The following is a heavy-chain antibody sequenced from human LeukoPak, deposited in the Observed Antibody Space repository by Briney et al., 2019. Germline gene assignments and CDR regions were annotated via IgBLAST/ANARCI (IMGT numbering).Heavy chain of an antibody. CDR3: TRDASTYESSDY. Sequence: SVKVSCKASGGTFNTYTISWVRQAPGQGLEWMGGIIPIFGTPNYAQKFQGRVTITTDESTSTAYMELRSLRSEDTAVYYCTRDASTYESSDYWDQGTLVTVSS. CDR2: IIPIFGTP. J-gene: IGHJ4*02. D-gene: IGHD2-2*01. V-gene: IGHV1-69*05. CDR1: GGTFNTYT.